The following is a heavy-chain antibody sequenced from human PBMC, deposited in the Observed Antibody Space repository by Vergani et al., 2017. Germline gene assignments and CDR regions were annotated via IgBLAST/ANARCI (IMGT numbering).Heavy chain of an antibody. V-gene: IGHV4-31*11. Sequence: QVQLQESGPGVVKPSQTLSLTCAVSGGSISSGDHCWTWIRQRPGKGLEWIGYIFYSGTTYDNPSLRSRLTISVDTSQNQFSLKLSSVTAADTAVYYCARAHSRIIYNYQHWGQGTLVTVSS. CDR1: GGSISSGDHC. D-gene: IGHD2-15*01. CDR3: ARAHSRIIYNYQH. CDR2: IFYSGTT. J-gene: IGHJ1*01.